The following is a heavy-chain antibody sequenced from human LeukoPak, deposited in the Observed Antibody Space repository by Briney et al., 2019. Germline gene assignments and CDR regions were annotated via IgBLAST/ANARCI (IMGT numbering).Heavy chain of an antibody. CDR1: GFTFNKAW. CDR2: IKNKGDGGTT. V-gene: IGHV3-15*01. Sequence: GGSLRLSCAASGFTFNKAWMSWVRLAPGKGLEWVGRIKNKGDGGTTDYAAPVKGRFTVSRDDLKSTLYLQMNSLKTEDTAVYYCTTSGTPFEYWGQGTLVTVSS. J-gene: IGHJ4*02. CDR3: TTSGTPFEY. D-gene: IGHD3-10*01.